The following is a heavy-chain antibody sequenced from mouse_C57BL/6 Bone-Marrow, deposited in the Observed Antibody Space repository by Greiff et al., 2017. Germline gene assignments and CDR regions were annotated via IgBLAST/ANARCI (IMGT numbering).Heavy chain of an antibody. V-gene: IGHV1-20*01. D-gene: IGHD2-3*01. J-gene: IGHJ3*01. CDR2: INPYNGDT. CDR3: ARCLYDGYYAWFAY. Sequence: EVQLQQSGPELVKPGDSVKISCKASGYSFTGYFMNWVMQSHGKSLEWIGRINPYNGDTFYNQKFKGKATLTVDKSSSTAHMELRSLTSEDSAVYYCARCLYDGYYAWFAYWGQGTLVTVSA. CDR1: GYSFTGYF.